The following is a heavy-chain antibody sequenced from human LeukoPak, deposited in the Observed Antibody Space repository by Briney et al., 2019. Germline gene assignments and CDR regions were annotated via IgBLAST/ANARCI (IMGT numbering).Heavy chain of an antibody. V-gene: IGHV4-4*07. CDR2: FYTSGST. CDR1: GASITSYY. CDR3: ASHSSGSPYYYYMDV. J-gene: IGHJ6*03. D-gene: IGHD6-19*01. Sequence: SETLSLTCTVSGASITSYYWSWIRQPAGKGLEWIGRFYTSGSTNYNPSLKSRVTMSVDTCKNQFSLKLSSVTAADTAVYYCASHSSGSPYYYYMDVWGKGTTVTVSS.